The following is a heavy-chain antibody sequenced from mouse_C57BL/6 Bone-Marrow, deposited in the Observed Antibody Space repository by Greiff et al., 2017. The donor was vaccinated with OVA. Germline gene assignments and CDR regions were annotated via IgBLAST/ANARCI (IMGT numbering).Heavy chain of an antibody. D-gene: IGHD1-1*01. CDR3: ARPYYGSSSYYFDY. V-gene: IGHV5-17*01. J-gene: IGHJ2*01. CDR2: ISSGSSTI. Sequence: EVNVVESGGGLVKPGGSLKLSCAASGFTFSDYGMHWVRQAPEKGLEWVAYISSGSSTIYYADTVKGRFTISRDNAKNTLFLQMTSLRSEDTAMYYCARPYYGSSSYYFDYWGQGTTLTVSS. CDR1: GFTFSDYG.